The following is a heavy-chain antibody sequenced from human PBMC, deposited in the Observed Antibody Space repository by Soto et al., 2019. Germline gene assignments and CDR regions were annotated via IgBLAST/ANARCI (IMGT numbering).Heavy chain of an antibody. D-gene: IGHD3-10*01. J-gene: IGHJ4*02. CDR3: VKGGGAFPYVSGTPV. CDR2: VSASGGST. CDR1: GFTFDTYV. Sequence: GGSLGLSCAGTGFTFDTYVITWVRQAPGRGLEWVAGVSASGGSTYYAGSVRGRFTISRDNSENTVSLQMNSLGAEDTAVYYCVKGGGAFPYVSGTPVWGRGTLVTVSS. V-gene: IGHV3-23*01.